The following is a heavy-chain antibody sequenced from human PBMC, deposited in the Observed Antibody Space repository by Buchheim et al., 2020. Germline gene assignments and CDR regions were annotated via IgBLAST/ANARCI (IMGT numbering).Heavy chain of an antibody. J-gene: IGHJ2*01. Sequence: QVHLVESGGGVVQPGRSLRLSCAASGFTFSTFGMHWVRQAPGKGLEWVAVISYDGYNIYYANSLKGRFTISRDNSKNTLYVQMNSLRTEDTAIYYCAKAARRSADYWYFDLWGRGTL. CDR3: AKAARRSADYWYFDL. CDR2: ISYDGYNI. D-gene: IGHD4-17*01. CDR1: GFTFSTFG. V-gene: IGHV3-30*18.